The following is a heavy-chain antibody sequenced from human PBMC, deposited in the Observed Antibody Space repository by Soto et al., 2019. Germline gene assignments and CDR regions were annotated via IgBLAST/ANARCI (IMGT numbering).Heavy chain of an antibody. V-gene: IGHV3-73*01. CDR2: IRSKANSYAT. CDR1: GFTFSGSA. J-gene: IGHJ5*02. D-gene: IGHD3-22*01. CDR3: TRHVSHYDSSGYYNRFDP. Sequence: AGGSLRLSCAASGFTFSGSAMHWVRQASGKGLEWVGRIRSKANSYATAYAASVKGRFTISRDDSKNTAYLQMNSLKTEDTAVYYCTRHVSHYDSSGYYNRFDPWGQGTLVTVSS.